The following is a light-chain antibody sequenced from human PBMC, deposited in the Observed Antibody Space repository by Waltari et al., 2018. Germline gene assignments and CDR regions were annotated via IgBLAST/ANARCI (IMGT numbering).Light chain of an antibody. V-gene: IGKV3-20*01. CDR2: DAA. J-gene: IGKJ1*01. CDR1: QSISKY. Sequence: EIMFTQSPGTLSLSPGERATLSCRASQSISKYLAWYQQKPGQAPTLLIYDAASRATGIPDRFGGSGSGTDFSLTISRLEPEDSAVYYCQKYGTLPATFGQGTKVEIK. CDR3: QKYGTLPAT.